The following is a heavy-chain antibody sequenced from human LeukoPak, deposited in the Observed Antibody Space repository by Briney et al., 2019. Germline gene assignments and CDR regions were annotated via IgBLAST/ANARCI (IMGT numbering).Heavy chain of an antibody. CDR1: GFPFSSSA. V-gene: IGHV3-23*01. D-gene: IGHD1-26*01. CDR3: AKGLYSGGGYDY. J-gene: IGHJ4*02. Sequence: GGSLELSCAASGFPFSSSAMTWVRPAPGKGLEGVSAISGSGGSTYYAASVKGRFTISRDNSKNTLYLQMNSLRAEDTAVYYCAKGLYSGGGYDYWGQGTLVTVSS. CDR2: ISGSGGST.